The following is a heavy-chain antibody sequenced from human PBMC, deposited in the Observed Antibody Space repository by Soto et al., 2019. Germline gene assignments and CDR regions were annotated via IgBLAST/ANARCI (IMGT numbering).Heavy chain of an antibody. V-gene: IGHV5-51*01. CDR2: IFPDDSET. J-gene: IGHJ4*02. Sequence: GESLKISCNASGYSFSSYWIGWVRQIPGKGLEWMGIIFPDDSETRYSPSFQGKVSISVDKSITTAYLQWSSLKAPDTAMYYCARRLYDTSGYRYFDFWGQGTLVTVSS. CDR1: GYSFSSYW. CDR3: ARRLYDTSGYRYFDF. D-gene: IGHD3-22*01.